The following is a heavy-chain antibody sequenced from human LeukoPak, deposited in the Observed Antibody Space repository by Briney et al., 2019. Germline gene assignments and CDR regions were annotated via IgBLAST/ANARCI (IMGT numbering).Heavy chain of an antibody. V-gene: IGHV3-30*04. CDR3: AKDLDYDTIGAFDY. D-gene: IGHD3-22*01. Sequence: PGGSLRLSCAASGFTFSNYAFHWVRQPPGKGLEWAAVISYEGSVTYYADSVKGRFTISRDNSKNTLDLQMNSLRVEDTAVYYCAKDLDYDTIGAFDYWGQGTLVTVSS. CDR2: ISYEGSVT. CDR1: GFTFSNYA. J-gene: IGHJ4*02.